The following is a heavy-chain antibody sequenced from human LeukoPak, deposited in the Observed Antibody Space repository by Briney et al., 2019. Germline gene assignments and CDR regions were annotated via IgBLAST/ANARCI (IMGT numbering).Heavy chain of an antibody. J-gene: IGHJ6*02. CDR2: IYHSGST. CDR3: ARANSAVFYYYGMDV. CDR1: GGSISSGGYS. D-gene: IGHD2/OR15-2a*01. Sequence: SETLSLTCAVSGGSISSGGYSWSWIRQPPGKGLEWIGYIYHSGSTYCNPSLKSRVTISVDRSKNQFSLKLSSVTAADTAVYYCARANSAVFYYYGMDVWGQGTTVTVSS. V-gene: IGHV4-30-2*01.